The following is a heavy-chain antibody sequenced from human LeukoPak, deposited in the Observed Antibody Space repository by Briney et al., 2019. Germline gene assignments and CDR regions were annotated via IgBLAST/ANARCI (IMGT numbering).Heavy chain of an antibody. D-gene: IGHD6-19*01. CDR2: IYYSGST. CDR3: ARMTSSGWYREDH. V-gene: IGHV4-39*07. J-gene: IGHJ4*02. CDR1: GGSISGSSYY. Sequence: SETLSLTCTVSGGSISGSSYYWGWIRQPPGKGLEWIGSIYYSGSTYYNPSLKSRVTISVDTSKNQFSLKLSSVTAADTAVYYCARMTSSGWYREDHWGQGTLVTVSS.